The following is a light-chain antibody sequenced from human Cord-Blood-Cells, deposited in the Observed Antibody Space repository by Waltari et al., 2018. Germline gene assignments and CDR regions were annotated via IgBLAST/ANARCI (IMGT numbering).Light chain of an antibody. CDR1: QSVSSSY. V-gene: IGKV3-20*01. CDR3: QQYGSSRT. CDR2: GAS. J-gene: IGKJ2*01. Sequence: EIVLTQSPGTLSLSPGERANLSCRASQSVSSSYFAWYQQKPGQAPRLLIYGASSRATGIPDRFSGSGSGTDFTLTISRLEPEDFAVYYCQQYGSSRTFGQGTKLEIK.